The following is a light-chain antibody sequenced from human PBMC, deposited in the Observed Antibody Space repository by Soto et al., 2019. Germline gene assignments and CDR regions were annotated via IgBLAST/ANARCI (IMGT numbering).Light chain of an antibody. CDR1: SSDVGGYNY. Sequence: QSALTQPASVSGSPGQSITISCAGTSSDVGGYNYVSWYQQHPGKVPRLIISDVNKRPSGVSDRFSGSKSGNTASLTISGLQAEDEADYCCASFTRSVTVVSGGGTKVTVL. V-gene: IGLV2-14*03. CDR3: ASFTRSVTVV. CDR2: DVN. J-gene: IGLJ2*01.